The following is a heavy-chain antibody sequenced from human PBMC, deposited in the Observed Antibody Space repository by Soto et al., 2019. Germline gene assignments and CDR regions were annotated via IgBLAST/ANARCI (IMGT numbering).Heavy chain of an antibody. Sequence: GSRRLSCAASGFAFSGFAMSWVRQAPGKGLEWVSGISGSGGSIYYADSVKGRFTISRDKSKDTLYLQMNSLRAEDTAVYYCAKDSGDTALAWGQGTPVTSPQ. J-gene: IGHJ5*02. CDR2: ISGSGGSI. V-gene: IGHV3-23*01. D-gene: IGHD5-18*01. CDR3: AKDSGDTALA. CDR1: GFAFSGFA.